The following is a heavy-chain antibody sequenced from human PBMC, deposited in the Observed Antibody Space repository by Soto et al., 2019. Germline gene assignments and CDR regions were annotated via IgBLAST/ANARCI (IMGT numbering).Heavy chain of an antibody. Sequence: QVQLVQSGAEVKKPGSSVKVSCKASGGTFSSYAISWVRQAPGQGLEWMGGIIPNFGTANYAQKFQGRVTITADESTSTAYMELSSLRSEDTAVYYCARVGSSSEGGNSFDAFDIWGQGTMVTVSS. CDR3: ARVGSSSEGGNSFDAFDI. V-gene: IGHV1-69*01. CDR1: GGTFSSYA. D-gene: IGHD6-6*01. J-gene: IGHJ3*02. CDR2: IIPNFGTA.